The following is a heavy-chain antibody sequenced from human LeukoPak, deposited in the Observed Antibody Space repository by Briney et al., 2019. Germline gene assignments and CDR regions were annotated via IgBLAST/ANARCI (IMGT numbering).Heavy chain of an antibody. D-gene: IGHD3-16*01. J-gene: IGHJ4*02. CDR2: IYPGDSDT. CDR1: GYSLTSYW. CDR3: ARQRAVGVDY. Sequence: GESLKISCKGFGYSLTSYWIGWVRKMPGKGPEWMGIIYPGDSDTRYRPSFQGQVTISADKSISTAYLQWSSLKASDTAIYYCARQRAVGVDYWGQGTLVTVSS. V-gene: IGHV5-51*01.